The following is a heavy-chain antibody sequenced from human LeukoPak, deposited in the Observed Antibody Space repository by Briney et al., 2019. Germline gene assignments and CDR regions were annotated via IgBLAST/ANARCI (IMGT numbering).Heavy chain of an antibody. V-gene: IGHV4-59*01. CDR3: ARSGPTMVRGRGFDP. D-gene: IGHD3-10*01. Sequence: SETLSLTCTVSGGSISSYYWSWIRQPPGKGLEWIGYIYYSGSTNYNPSLKSRVTISVDTSKNQFSLKLSSVIAADTAVYYCARSGPTMVRGRGFDPWGQGTLVTVSS. J-gene: IGHJ5*02. CDR2: IYYSGST. CDR1: GGSISSYY.